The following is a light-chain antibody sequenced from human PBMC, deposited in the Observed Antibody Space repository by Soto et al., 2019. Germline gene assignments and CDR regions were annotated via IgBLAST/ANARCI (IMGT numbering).Light chain of an antibody. Sequence: DIEMTQSPSSLSASVGDRVTITCRTSQSISTFLNWYQHKPGKAPKLLIYAASSLQSGVPSRFSGSGSGTDFTLTISSLQLEDFATYYCQQSYSVPLPFGPGTKVDFK. CDR2: AAS. CDR1: QSISTF. CDR3: QQSYSVPLP. V-gene: IGKV1-39*01. J-gene: IGKJ3*01.